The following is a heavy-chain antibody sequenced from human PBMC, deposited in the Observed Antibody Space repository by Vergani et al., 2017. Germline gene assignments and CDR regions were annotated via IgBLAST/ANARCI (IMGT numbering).Heavy chain of an antibody. V-gene: IGHV3-21*01. CDR3: ARNPSKYWSGGSCYGQYNLFDP. Sequence: EVQLVESGGGLVKPGGSLRLSCAASGFTFSSYSMNWVRQAPGKGLEWVSSISSSSSYIYYADSVKGRFTISRDNAKNSLYLQMNSLRAEDTAVYYCARNPSKYWSGGSCYGQYNLFDPWGQGTLVTVSS. J-gene: IGHJ5*02. D-gene: IGHD2-15*01. CDR2: ISSSSSYI. CDR1: GFTFSSYS.